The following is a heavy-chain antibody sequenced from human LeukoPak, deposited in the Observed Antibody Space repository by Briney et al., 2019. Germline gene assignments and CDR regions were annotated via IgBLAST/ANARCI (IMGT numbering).Heavy chain of an antibody. D-gene: IGHD2-21*02. V-gene: IGHV3-66*02. Sequence: GSLRLSCAASGITVSSDYLSWVRQAPGEGLEWLSVIYSGGNTYYANSVKGRFSISRDNSKNTLYLQMNSLRPEDTAVYYCARGGGAFCGDDCYRNFDFWGQGTLVTVS. CDR2: IYSGGNT. CDR1: GITVSSDY. J-gene: IGHJ4*02. CDR3: ARGGGAFCGDDCYRNFDF.